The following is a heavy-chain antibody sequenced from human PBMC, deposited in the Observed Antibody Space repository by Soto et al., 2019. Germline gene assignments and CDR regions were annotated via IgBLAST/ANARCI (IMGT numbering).Heavy chain of an antibody. CDR3: ARRVFGVVPNWFDP. CDR1: GGSISSSSYY. Sequence: SETLSLTCTVSGGSISSSSYYWGWIRQPPGKGLEWIGSIYYSGSTYYNPSLKSRVTISVDTSKNQFSLKLSSVTAADTAVYYCARRVFGVVPNWFDPWGQGTLVTVSS. J-gene: IGHJ5*02. CDR2: IYYSGST. V-gene: IGHV4-39*01. D-gene: IGHD3-3*01.